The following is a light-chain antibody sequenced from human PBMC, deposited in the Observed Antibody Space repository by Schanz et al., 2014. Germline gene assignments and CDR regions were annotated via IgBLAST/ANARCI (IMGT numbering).Light chain of an antibody. V-gene: IGLV2-14*01. CDR1: SSDVGGYNS. CDR2: EVT. Sequence: QSALTQPASVSGSPGQSITISCTGTSSDVGGYNSVSWYQQHPGKAPKLMIYEVTKRPSGVPDRFSGSKSGNTASLTISGLQAEDEADYYCSSYTSSSTPYWVFGGGTKLTVL. J-gene: IGLJ3*02. CDR3: SSYTSSSTPYWV.